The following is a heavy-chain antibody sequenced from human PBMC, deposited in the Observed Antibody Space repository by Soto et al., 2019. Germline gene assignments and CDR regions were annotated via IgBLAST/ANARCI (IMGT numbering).Heavy chain of an antibody. CDR2: INPSGGST. CDR3: ARPMTTVTTDDAFDI. J-gene: IGHJ3*02. CDR1: GYTFTSYY. D-gene: IGHD4-17*01. Sequence: QVQLVQSGAEVKKPGASVKVSCKASGYTFTSYYMHWVRQAPGQGLEWMGIINPSGGSTSYVQKFQGRVTMTRDTSTSTVYMELSSLRSEDTAVYYCARPMTTVTTDDAFDIWGQGTMVTVSS. V-gene: IGHV1-46*01.